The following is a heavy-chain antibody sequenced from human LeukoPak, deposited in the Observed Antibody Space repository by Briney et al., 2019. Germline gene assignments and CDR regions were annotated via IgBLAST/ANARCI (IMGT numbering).Heavy chain of an antibody. V-gene: IGHV3-74*01. CDR3: TRGHASGWTRDAFDL. CDR1: GFTLSHYA. Sequence: GGSLRLSCSMSGFTLSHYAMSWVRQAPGQGLMWVSHVNEDGSRTTYADPVKGRFTVSRDNARGTLYLEMNNLAVDDTAVYYCTRGHASGWTRDAFDLWGQGTMVTVSS. D-gene: IGHD6-19*01. J-gene: IGHJ3*01. CDR2: VNEDGSRT.